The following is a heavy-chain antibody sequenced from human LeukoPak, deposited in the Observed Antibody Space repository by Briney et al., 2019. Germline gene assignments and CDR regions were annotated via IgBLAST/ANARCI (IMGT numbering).Heavy chain of an antibody. D-gene: IGHD5-12*01. V-gene: IGHV3-30-3*01. CDR1: GFTFSSYA. CDR2: ISYDGSNK. CDR3: ARRVDMGYGMDV. J-gene: IGHJ6*02. Sequence: GGSLRLSCAASGFTFSSYAMHWVRQAPGKGLEWVAVISYDGSNKYYADSVKGRFTISRDNSKNTLYLQMNSLRAEDTAVYYCARRVDMGYGMDVWGQGTTVTVSS.